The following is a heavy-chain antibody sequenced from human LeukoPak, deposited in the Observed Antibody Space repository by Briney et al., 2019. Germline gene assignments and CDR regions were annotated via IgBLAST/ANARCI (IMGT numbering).Heavy chain of an antibody. CDR2: IGNSGGDT. V-gene: IGHV3-23*01. J-gene: IGHJ4*02. D-gene: IGHD6-19*01. Sequence: GGSLRLSCAASGFTFTAYAMCWVRQAPGKGLEWVSCIGNSGGDTVYADSVRGRFTVSRDTSRNTLFLEMNSLRAEDTAIYYCAKRGGESSGWGPFDYWGQGTLVTVSS. CDR3: AKRGGESSGWGPFDY. CDR1: GFTFTAYA.